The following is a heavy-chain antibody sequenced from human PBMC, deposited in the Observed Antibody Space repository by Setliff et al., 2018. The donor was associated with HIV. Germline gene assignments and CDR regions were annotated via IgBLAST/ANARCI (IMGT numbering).Heavy chain of an antibody. CDR3: GKDFNWESGC. CDR1: GFNVNGKY. J-gene: IGHJ4*02. Sequence: PGGSLRLSCAASGFNVNGKYMTWVRQAPGKGLEWVSIIYSDDYTKYADSVKGRFTISRDNSKNTLYLQLNSLRAEDTAMYYCGKDFNWESGCWGQGTLVTVSS. D-gene: IGHD1-1*01. CDR2: IYSDDYT. V-gene: IGHV3-53*01.